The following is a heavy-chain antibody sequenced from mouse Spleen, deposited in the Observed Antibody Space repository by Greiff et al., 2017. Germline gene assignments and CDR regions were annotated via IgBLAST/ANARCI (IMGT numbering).Heavy chain of an antibody. CDR3: ARVATDWFAY. V-gene: IGHV5-9-3*01. CDR1: GFTFSSYA. Sequence: EVQRVESGGGLVKLGGSLKLSCAASGFTFSSYAMSWVRQTPEKRLEWVATISSGGGNTYYPDSVKGRFTISRDNAKNTLYLQMSSLKSEDTAMYYCARVATDWFAYWGQGTLVTVSA. D-gene: IGHD1-1*01. J-gene: IGHJ3*01. CDR2: ISSGGGNT.